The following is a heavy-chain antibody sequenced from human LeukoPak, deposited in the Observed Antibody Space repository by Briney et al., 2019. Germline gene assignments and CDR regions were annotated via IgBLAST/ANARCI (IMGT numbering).Heavy chain of an antibody. J-gene: IGHJ4*02. CDR3: ARGTDLVV. V-gene: IGHV4-34*01. CDR2: INHSGST. Sequence: SETLSLTCAVYGGSFSGYYWSWIRQPPGKGLEWIGEINHSGSTNYNPSLKSRVTISVDTSKNQFSLKLSSVTAADTAVYYCARGTDLVVWGQGTLVTVSS. CDR1: GGSFSGYY. D-gene: IGHD2-15*01.